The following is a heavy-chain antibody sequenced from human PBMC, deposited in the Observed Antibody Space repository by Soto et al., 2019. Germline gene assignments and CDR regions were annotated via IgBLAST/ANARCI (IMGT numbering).Heavy chain of an antibody. Sequence: GESLKISCKGSGYSFTSYWIGWVHQMPGKGLEWMGIIYPGDSDTRYSPSFQGQVTISADKSISTAYLQWSSLKASDTAMYYCARSPYYYDSSGITYGMDVWGQGTTVTVSS. J-gene: IGHJ6*02. CDR2: IYPGDSDT. V-gene: IGHV5-51*07. CDR1: GYSFTSYW. CDR3: ARSPYYYDSSGITYGMDV. D-gene: IGHD3-22*01.